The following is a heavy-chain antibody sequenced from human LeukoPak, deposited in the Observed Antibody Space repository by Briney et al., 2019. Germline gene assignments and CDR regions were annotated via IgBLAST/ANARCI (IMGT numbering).Heavy chain of an antibody. V-gene: IGHV2-5*01. CDR1: GFSLSTSEVA. CDR3: ARSLWFGDLSHFDY. Sequence: SGPTLVKPTQTLTLTCSFSGFSLSTSEVAVGWIRQPPGKALEWLALIYWNDDKRYRPSLQSRLTLTKDTSKNQVVLTMTNMDPVDTATCYCARSLWFGDLSHFDYWGQGTVVTVSS. J-gene: IGHJ4*02. CDR2: IYWNDDK. D-gene: IGHD3-10*01.